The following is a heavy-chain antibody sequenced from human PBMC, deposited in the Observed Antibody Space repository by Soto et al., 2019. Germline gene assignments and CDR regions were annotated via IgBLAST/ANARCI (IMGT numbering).Heavy chain of an antibody. Sequence: GGSLRLSCADSGFTFSNYWMHWVRQAPGKGLVWVSRINSDGSSTNYADSVKGRFTISRDNAKNTLYLQMNSLRAEDTAVYYCARVGATSGLGYWGPGTLVTVSS. J-gene: IGHJ4*02. CDR1: GFTFSNYW. CDR2: INSDGSST. D-gene: IGHD1-26*01. V-gene: IGHV3-74*01. CDR3: ARVGATSGLGY.